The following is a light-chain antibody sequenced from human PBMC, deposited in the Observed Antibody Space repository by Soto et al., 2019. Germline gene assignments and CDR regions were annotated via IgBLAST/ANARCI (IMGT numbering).Light chain of an antibody. J-gene: IGLJ3*02. CDR3: ASWDDSLNGQL. CDR1: SSDVGGYDY. Sequence: QSALTQPPSASGSPGQSVTISCTGTSSDVGGYDYVSWYQQHPGKAPKLMIYEVTKRPSGVPDRFSGSKSGNTASLTVSGLQAEDEADYYCASWDDSLNGQLFGGGTKVTVL. CDR2: EVT. V-gene: IGLV2-8*01.